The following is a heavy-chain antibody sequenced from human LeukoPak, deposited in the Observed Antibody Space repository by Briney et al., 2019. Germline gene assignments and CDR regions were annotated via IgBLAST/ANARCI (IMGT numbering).Heavy chain of an antibody. V-gene: IGHV3-48*02. J-gene: IGHJ4*02. CDR2: ISSSSSTI. CDR1: GFTFSSYS. CDR3: ARKELGPKWYSSGWYASSLDY. Sequence: GGSLRLSCAASGFTFSSYSMNWVRQAPGKGLERVSYISSSSSTIYYADSVKGRFTISRDNAKNSLYLQMNSLRDEDTAVYYCARKELGPKWYSSGWYASSLDYWGQGTLVTVSS. D-gene: IGHD6-19*01.